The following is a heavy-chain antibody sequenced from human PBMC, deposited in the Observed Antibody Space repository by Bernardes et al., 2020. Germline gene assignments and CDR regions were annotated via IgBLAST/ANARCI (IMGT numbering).Heavy chain of an antibody. CDR2: INSDGSST. CDR3: VREGIYSGSSSFDY. CDR1: GFPFSSYW. V-gene: IGHV3-74*01. J-gene: IGHJ4*02. D-gene: IGHD1-26*01. Sequence: RGSLRLSCAASGFPFSSYWIHWVRQAPGKGLVWVSRINSDGSSTLYADSVKGRFTISRDNAKNTLYLQMNGLRADDTAVYYCVREGIYSGSSSFDYWGQGTLVTVSS.